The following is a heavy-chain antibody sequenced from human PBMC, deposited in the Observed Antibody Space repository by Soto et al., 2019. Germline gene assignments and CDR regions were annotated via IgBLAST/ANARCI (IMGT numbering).Heavy chain of an antibody. V-gene: IGHV5-51*01. CDR3: ARPLIKDYYYGMDV. J-gene: IGHJ6*02. D-gene: IGHD3-16*01. CDR2: IYPDDSDT. CDR1: GYSFSTYW. Sequence: PGESLKISCQTSGYSFSTYWIGWVRQMPGKGLEWMGIIYPDDSDTRYGPSVQGQVTISADKSISTAYLHWSSLKASDTAMYYCARPLIKDYYYGMDVWGQGTTVTVSS.